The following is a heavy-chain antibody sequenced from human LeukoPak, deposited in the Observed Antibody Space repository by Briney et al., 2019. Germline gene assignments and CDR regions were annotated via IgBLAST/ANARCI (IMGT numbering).Heavy chain of an antibody. CDR3: ARSSVVTAMVHLDY. CDR2: IIPMFDTA. CDR1: GDTFNNYA. Sequence: ASVKVSCKASGDTFNNYAISWVRQAPGQGLEWIGGIIPMFDTANYAQKFQGRVTITADESTSTAYMELSSLRSEDTAVYYCARSSVVTAMVHLDYWGQGTLVTVSS. V-gene: IGHV1-69*13. D-gene: IGHD2-21*02. J-gene: IGHJ4*02.